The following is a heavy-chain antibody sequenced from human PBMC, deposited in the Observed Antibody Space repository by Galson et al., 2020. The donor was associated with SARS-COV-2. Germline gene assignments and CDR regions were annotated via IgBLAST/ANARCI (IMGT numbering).Heavy chain of an antibody. J-gene: IGHJ4*02. V-gene: IGHV4-59*08. CDR2: FYYTGST. CDR1: DGSTSGYY. Sequence: SETLSLTCTVSDGSTSGYYWSWFRQPPGKGLEWVGYFYYTGSTRYNPPLKSRVTISVDTSKNQFSLRLTSVTAADTAVYYCARHGTTGTQDYFDYWGQGTLVTVSS. CDR3: ARHGTTGTQDYFDY. D-gene: IGHD1-1*01.